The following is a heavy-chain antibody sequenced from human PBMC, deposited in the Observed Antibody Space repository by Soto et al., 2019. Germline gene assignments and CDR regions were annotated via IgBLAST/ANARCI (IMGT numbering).Heavy chain of an antibody. J-gene: IGHJ5*02. CDR2: IVVGSGNT. V-gene: IGHV1-58*01. CDR3: AADEAAGTVWFDP. CDR1: GFTFTSSA. Sequence: SVKVSCKASGFTFTSSAVQWVRQARGQRLEWIGWIVVGSGNTNYAQKFQERVTITRGMSTSTAYMELSSLRSEDTAVYYCAADEAAGTVWFDPWGQGTLVTVSS. D-gene: IGHD6-13*01.